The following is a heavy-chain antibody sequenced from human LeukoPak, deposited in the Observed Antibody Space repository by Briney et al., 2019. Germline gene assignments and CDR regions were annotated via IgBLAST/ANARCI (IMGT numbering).Heavy chain of an antibody. V-gene: IGHV4-34*01. Sequence: SETLSLTCAVYGGSFSGYYWSWIRQPPGKGLEWIGEINHSGSTNYNPSFKSRVTISVDTSKNQFSLKLSSVTAADTAVYYCARAAARCSSTSCSIWFDPWGQGTLVTVSS. J-gene: IGHJ5*02. D-gene: IGHD2-2*01. CDR1: GGSFSGYY. CDR3: ARAAARCSSTSCSIWFDP. CDR2: INHSGST.